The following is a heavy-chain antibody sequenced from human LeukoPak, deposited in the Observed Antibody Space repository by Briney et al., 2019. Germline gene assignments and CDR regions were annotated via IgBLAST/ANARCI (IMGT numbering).Heavy chain of an antibody. Sequence: GGSLRLSCAASGFTFSSYAMSWVRQAPGKGLEWVSASRGSGGSTYYADSVKGRFTISRDNSKNTLYLQMNSLRAEDTAVYYCARDGYNPFDYWGQGTLVTVSS. D-gene: IGHD5-24*01. CDR3: ARDGYNPFDY. V-gene: IGHV3-23*01. CDR1: GFTFSSYA. CDR2: SRGSGGST. J-gene: IGHJ4*02.